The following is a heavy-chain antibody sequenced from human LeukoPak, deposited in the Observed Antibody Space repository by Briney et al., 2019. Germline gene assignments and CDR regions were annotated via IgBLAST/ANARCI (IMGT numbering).Heavy chain of an antibody. CDR1: GGSISSYY. V-gene: IGHV4-4*07. Sequence: PSETLSLTCTVSGGSISSYYWSWIRQPAGKGLEWIGRIYTSGSTNYNPSLKSRVTMSVDTSKNQFSLKLSSVTAADTAVYYCARDHAYGDYGGMDVWGQGTTVTVSS. D-gene: IGHD4-17*01. J-gene: IGHJ6*02. CDR3: ARDHAYGDYGGMDV. CDR2: IYTSGST.